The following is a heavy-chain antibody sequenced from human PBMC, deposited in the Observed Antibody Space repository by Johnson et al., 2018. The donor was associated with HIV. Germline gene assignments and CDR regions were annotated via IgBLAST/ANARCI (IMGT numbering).Heavy chain of an antibody. CDR3: ASEVRGVLDS. J-gene: IGHJ3*02. CDR2: IYSGDNT. D-gene: IGHD3-10*01. CDR1: GITVIKNY. Sequence: VQLVESGGGLVQPGGSLRLSCEASGITVIKNYMSWVRQAPGKGLEWVSLIYSGDNTKYADSVKGRFIIARDNSKNTLFLQMNSLRPKDTAVYFCASEVRGVLDSWGEGRMVTGSS. V-gene: IGHV3-66*02.